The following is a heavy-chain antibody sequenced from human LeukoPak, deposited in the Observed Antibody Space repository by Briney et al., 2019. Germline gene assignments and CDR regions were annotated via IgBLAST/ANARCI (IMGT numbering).Heavy chain of an antibody. Sequence: PGGSLRLSCAGSGFTFDDYGMNWVRQAPGKGLEWVSGMNWNGGTTGYADSVKGRFTISRDNAKNSLYLHMNSLRAEDTALYSCARDRSYGAFDYWGQGTLVTVSS. CDR1: GFTFDDYG. CDR2: MNWNGGTT. J-gene: IGHJ4*02. V-gene: IGHV3-20*04. CDR3: ARDRSYGAFDY. D-gene: IGHD1-26*01.